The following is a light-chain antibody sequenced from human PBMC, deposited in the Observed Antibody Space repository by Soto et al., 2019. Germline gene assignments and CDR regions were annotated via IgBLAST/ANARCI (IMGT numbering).Light chain of an antibody. Sequence: IVMTQSPDSLAVPLGERATINCKSSQSVLYSSNNKNYLAWYQQKPGQPPKLLIYWASTRESGVPDQFSGSGSGTDFTLTISSLQAEDVAVYYCQQYYRTPLTFGGGTKVDIK. CDR3: QQYYRTPLT. CDR2: WAS. J-gene: IGKJ4*01. V-gene: IGKV4-1*01. CDR1: QSVLYSSNNKNY.